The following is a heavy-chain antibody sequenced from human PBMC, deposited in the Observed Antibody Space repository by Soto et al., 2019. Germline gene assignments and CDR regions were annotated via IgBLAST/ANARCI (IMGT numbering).Heavy chain of an antibody. J-gene: IGHJ6*03. V-gene: IGHV3-23*01. CDR2: ISGSGGIT. Sequence: EVHLLESGGGLVQPGGSLRLSCAASGFTFSSYAMSWVRQAPGKGLEWVSAISGSGGITYYADSVKGRFTISRDNSKNTLYLQMNSLRAEDTAVYYCAKVLMGSNYYYMDVWGKGTTITVSS. D-gene: IGHD2-8*01. CDR1: GFTFSSYA. CDR3: AKVLMGSNYYYMDV.